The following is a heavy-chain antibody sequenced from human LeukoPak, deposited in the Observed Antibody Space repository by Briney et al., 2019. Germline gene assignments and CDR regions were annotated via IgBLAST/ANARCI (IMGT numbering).Heavy chain of an antibody. Sequence: SETLSLTCTVSGGSISSYYWSWIRQPPGKGLEWIGYIYYSRSTNYNPSLKSRVTISVDTSRNQFSLKLSSVTAADTAVYYCARGVLLWFGELVEGFYFDYWGQGTLVTVSS. D-gene: IGHD3-10*01. J-gene: IGHJ4*02. V-gene: IGHV4-59*01. CDR3: ARGVLLWFGELVEGFYFDY. CDR2: IYYSRST. CDR1: GGSISSYY.